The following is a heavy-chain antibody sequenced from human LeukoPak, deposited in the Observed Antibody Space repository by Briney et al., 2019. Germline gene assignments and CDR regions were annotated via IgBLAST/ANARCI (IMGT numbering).Heavy chain of an antibody. D-gene: IGHD5-12*01. CDR1: GFTFSSYG. CDR3: ARGPSGYHNT. J-gene: IGHJ4*02. CDR2: ISGNSGTT. Sequence: PGGSLRLPCAASGFTFSSYGMSWVRQAPGKGLEWVSGISGNSGTTYYADSVKGRFTISRDNSKNTLYLQMNSLRAEDTAVYYCARGPSGYHNTGGQGTLVTVSS. V-gene: IGHV3-23*01.